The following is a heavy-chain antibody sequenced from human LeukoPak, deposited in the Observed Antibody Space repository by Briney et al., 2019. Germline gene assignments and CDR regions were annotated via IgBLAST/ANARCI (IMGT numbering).Heavy chain of an antibody. V-gene: IGHV3-53*01. CDR1: GFSVSSNF. J-gene: IGHJ4*02. Sequence: PGGSLRLSCAASGFSVSSNFMSWVRQAPGKGLEWVSVIFSGGSTYYADSVKGRFTISRDNSKNTLYLQMNSLRAEDTAVYYCARDTRIAAAGTIDYWGQGTLVTVSS. CDR3: ARDTRIAAAGTIDY. D-gene: IGHD6-13*01. CDR2: IFSGGST.